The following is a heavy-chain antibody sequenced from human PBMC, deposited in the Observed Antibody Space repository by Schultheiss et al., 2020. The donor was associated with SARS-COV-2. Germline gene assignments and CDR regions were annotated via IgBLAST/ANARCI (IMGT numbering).Heavy chain of an antibody. CDR2: INPNSGGT. V-gene: IGHV1-2*02. D-gene: IGHD4-17*01. J-gene: IGHJ6*02. Sequence: ASVKVSCKASGCTFSSYDLNWVRHATGQGLEWMGWINPNSGGTNYAQKFQGRVTMTRDTSISTAYMELSRLRSDDTAVYYCARVVLQDYGDYGDYYGMDVWGQGTTVTVSS. CDR1: GCTFSSYD. CDR3: ARVVLQDYGDYGDYYGMDV.